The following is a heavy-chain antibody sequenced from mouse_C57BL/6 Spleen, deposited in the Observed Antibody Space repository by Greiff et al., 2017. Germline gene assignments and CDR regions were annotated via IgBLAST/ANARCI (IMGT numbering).Heavy chain of an antibody. Sequence: EVQLQPSGAELVRPGASVKLSCTASGFNIKDDYMHWVKQRPGQGLEWIGWIYPENGDTEYASKFQGKATITADTSSNTAYLQLSSLTSEDAAVYYRTTGGTWFAYGGQGTLVTVSA. V-gene: IGHV14-4*01. CDR1: GFNIKDDY. CDR2: IYPENGDT. CDR3: TTGGTWFAY. J-gene: IGHJ3*01.